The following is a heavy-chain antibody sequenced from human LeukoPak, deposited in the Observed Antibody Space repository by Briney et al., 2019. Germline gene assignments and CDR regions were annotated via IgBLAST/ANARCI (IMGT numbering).Heavy chain of an antibody. CDR1: GGSISSYY. Sequence: SETLSLTCTVSGGSISSYYWSWIRQPAGKGLKWIGRIYTSGSTNYNPSLKSRVTTSVDTSKNQFSLKLSSVTAADTAVYYCARGANSVKAFDIWGQGTMVTVSS. D-gene: IGHD4-23*01. CDR2: IYTSGST. J-gene: IGHJ3*02. V-gene: IGHV4-4*07. CDR3: ARGANSVKAFDI.